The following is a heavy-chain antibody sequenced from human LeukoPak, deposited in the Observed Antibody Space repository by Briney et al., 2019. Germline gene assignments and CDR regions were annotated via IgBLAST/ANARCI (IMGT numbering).Heavy chain of an antibody. CDR2: IKYDGSEK. V-gene: IGHV3-7*01. CDR3: ARDSGLSGYDLLDY. D-gene: IGHD5-12*01. Sequence: PGGSLRLSCAASGFTFSSYAMSWVRQAPGKGLEWVANIKYDGSEKYYVDSVKGRFTISRDNAKNSLYLQMNNLRAEDTAVYYCARDSGLSGYDLLDYWGQGTLVTVSS. CDR1: GFTFSSYA. J-gene: IGHJ4*02.